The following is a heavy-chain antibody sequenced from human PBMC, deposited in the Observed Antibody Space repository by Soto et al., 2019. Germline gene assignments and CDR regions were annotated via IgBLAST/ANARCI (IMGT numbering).Heavy chain of an antibody. D-gene: IGHD1-7*01. CDR2: INPSGST. CDR3: ARGRGGFDWNYPVFDY. V-gene: IGHV4-34*01. CDR1: GGTFNGYY. Sequence: SETLSLTCAVYGGTFNGYYWSWIRQPPGKGLEWIGEINPSGSTNYKPSLKSRVTISVDTSKNQFSLKLSSVTAADTAVYYGARGRGGFDWNYPVFDYGTQGTLVTV. J-gene: IGHJ4*02.